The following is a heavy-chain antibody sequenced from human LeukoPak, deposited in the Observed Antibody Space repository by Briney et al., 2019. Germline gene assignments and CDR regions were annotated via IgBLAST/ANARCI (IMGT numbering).Heavy chain of an antibody. CDR2: ISSSSSYI. V-gene: IGHV3-21*01. D-gene: IGHD7-27*01. CDR1: GFTFSSYT. J-gene: IGHJ3*02. CDR3: ARELGAFDI. Sequence: GGSLRLSCEASGFTFSSYTMNWVRQAPGKGLEWVSSISSSSSYIYYADSLKGRFTISRDNAKNSLYLQMNSLRAEDTAVYYCARELGAFDIWGQGTMVTVSS.